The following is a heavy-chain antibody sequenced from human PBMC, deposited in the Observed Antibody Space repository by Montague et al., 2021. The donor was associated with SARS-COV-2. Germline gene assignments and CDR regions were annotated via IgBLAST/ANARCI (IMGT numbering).Heavy chain of an antibody. CDR2: IYYSGST. J-gene: IGHJ6*02. D-gene: IGHD3-9*01. CDR3: ARDRGQTYYDILTGRALSVDFANGMDV. CDR1: GGSVSSGSYY. Sequence: SETLSLTCTVSGGSVSSGSYYWSWIRQPPGKGLEWIGYIYYSGSTNYXPSLKSRVTISVDTSKNQFSLKLSSVTAANTAVYYCARDRGQTYYDILTGRALSVDFANGMDVWGQGTTVTVSS. V-gene: IGHV4-61*01.